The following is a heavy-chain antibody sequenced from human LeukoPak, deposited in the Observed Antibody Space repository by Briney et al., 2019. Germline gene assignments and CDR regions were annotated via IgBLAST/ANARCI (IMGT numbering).Heavy chain of an antibody. CDR3: AKATGTLAN. Sequence: GGSLRLSCAASGFALSSYAMSWVRQAPGKGLEWVSATSSSDAGTYHAESVRGRFTISRDNSKNTLYLQMNSLTAEDTAIYYCAKATGTLANWDQGTLVTVSS. V-gene: IGHV3-23*01. CDR2: TSSSDAGT. D-gene: IGHD1-1*01. J-gene: IGHJ4*02. CDR1: GFALSSYA.